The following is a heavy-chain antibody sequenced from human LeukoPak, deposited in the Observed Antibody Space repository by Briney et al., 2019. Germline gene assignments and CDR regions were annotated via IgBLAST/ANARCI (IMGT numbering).Heavy chain of an antibody. D-gene: IGHD1-26*01. CDR3: AKDPPPGWELSGIDY. CDR1: GFTFSSYG. V-gene: IGHV3-30*02. Sequence: GGSLRLSCAASGFTFSSYGMHWVRQAPGKGLEWVAFIRYDGSNKYYADSVKGRFTISRDNSKNTLYLQMNSLRAEDTAVYYCAKDPPPGWELSGIDYWGQGTLVTVSS. J-gene: IGHJ4*02. CDR2: IRYDGSNK.